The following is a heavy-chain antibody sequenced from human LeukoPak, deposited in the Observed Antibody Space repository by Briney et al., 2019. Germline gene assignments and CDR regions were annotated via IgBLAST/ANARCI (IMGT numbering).Heavy chain of an antibody. CDR1: GFTFSSYD. Sequence: PGGSLRLSCAASGFTFSSYDMTWVRQAPGRGLEWVSSIRPSGDNTYYADSVKGRFTISRDNSKNTLYLQMNSLRAEDTAVYYCAKDPPMVRGVIINTPDYWGQGTLVTVSS. D-gene: IGHD3-10*01. J-gene: IGHJ4*02. CDR2: IRPSGDNT. V-gene: IGHV3-23*01. CDR3: AKDPPMVRGVIINTPDY.